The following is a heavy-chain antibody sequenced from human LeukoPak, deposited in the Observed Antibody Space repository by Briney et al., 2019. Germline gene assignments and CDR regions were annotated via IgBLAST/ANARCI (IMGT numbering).Heavy chain of an antibody. CDR3: ARTYYYDSSGYYFDY. J-gene: IGHJ4*02. Sequence: SVRVSCKASGYTFSSYAISWVRQAPGQGLEWMGGIIPIFDTGNYAQKFQGRLTITADESTSTAYMELSSLRSEDTAVYYCARTYYYDSSGYYFDYWGQGTLVTVSS. CDR1: GYTFSSYA. CDR2: IIPIFDTG. V-gene: IGHV1-69*13. D-gene: IGHD3-22*01.